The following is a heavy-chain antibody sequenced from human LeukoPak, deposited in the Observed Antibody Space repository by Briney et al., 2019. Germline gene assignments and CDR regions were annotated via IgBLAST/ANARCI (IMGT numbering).Heavy chain of an antibody. CDR1: GFTFTSSA. V-gene: IGHV1-58*02. Sequence: SVKVSCKASGFTFTSSAMQWVRQARGQRLEWIGWIVVGSGNTNYAQKFQERVTITRDMSTSTAYMELSSLRSEDTAVYYCAAIYDSSGYHDDYWGQGTLVTVSS. CDR3: AAIYDSSGYHDDY. CDR2: IVVGSGNT. J-gene: IGHJ4*02. D-gene: IGHD3-22*01.